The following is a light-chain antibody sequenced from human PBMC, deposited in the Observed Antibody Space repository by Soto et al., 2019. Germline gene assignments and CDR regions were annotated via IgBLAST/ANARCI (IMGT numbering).Light chain of an antibody. CDR3: SSYTSSSTPYV. V-gene: IGLV2-14*01. Sequence: QSALNQPASVSGAPGQSITISCTGTSSDVGGYNYVSWYQQHPGKAPKLMIYDVSNRPSGVSNRFSGSKSGNTASLTISGPQAEDEADYYCSSYTSSSTPYVFGTGTKVTVL. CDR2: DVS. J-gene: IGLJ1*01. CDR1: SSDVGGYNY.